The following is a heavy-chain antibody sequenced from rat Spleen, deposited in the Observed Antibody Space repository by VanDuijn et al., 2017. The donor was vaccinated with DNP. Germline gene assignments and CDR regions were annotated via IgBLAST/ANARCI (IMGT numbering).Heavy chain of an antibody. CDR2: MSPTTRSS. CDR3: ARDDYGSYGAMDP. Sequence: EVQLVESGGGLVQPGRSMKLSCAASGFTFNNYDMAWVRQAPSKGLEWVACMSPTTRSSYYRDSVRGRFTVSRENAKTTLYLQMNSLRSEDTATYYCARDDYGSYGAMDPWGQGTSVTVSS. J-gene: IGHJ4*01. CDR1: GFTFNNYD. V-gene: IGHV5-25*01. D-gene: IGHD1-3*01.